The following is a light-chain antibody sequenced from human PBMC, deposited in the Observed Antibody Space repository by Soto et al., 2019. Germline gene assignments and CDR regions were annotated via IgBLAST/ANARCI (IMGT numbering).Light chain of an antibody. V-gene: IGKV3-15*01. CDR3: QQYNSWPPWA. CDR2: ATS. Sequence: EIVMTQSPATLSVSPGERDTLSCRASQSVSSNLAWYQQKPGQPPRLLIYATSTRATDIPARFSGSGSGTEFTLTISSLQSEDVAVYYCQQYNSWPPWAFGQGTKVEI. J-gene: IGKJ1*01. CDR1: QSVSSN.